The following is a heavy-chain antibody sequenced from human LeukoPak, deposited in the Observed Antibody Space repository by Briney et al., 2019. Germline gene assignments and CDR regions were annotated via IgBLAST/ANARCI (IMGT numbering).Heavy chain of an antibody. CDR1: GYSISSGYY. J-gene: IGHJ5*02. V-gene: IGHV4-38-2*02. CDR3: AREGDSSSVGWFDP. Sequence: SETLSLTCTVSGYSISSGYYWGWIRQTPGKGVEWIGNIYHSGRTYYNPSLKSRVTISVDTSKNQFSLKLSSVTAADTAVYYCAREGDSSSVGWFDPWGQGTLVTVSS. D-gene: IGHD6-13*01. CDR2: IYHSGRT.